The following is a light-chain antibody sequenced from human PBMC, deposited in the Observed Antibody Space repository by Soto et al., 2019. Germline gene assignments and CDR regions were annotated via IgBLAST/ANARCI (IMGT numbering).Light chain of an antibody. CDR2: TNN. CDR3: ASWDDRLNGVV. Sequence: QAVVTQPPSASGTPGQRITISCSGSNSNIGDNTVNWFQQLPGLAPRLLISTNNQRPSGVPDRFSASKSGTSGSLAISELQSEDEADYYWASWDDRLNGVVFGGGTKLTVL. CDR1: NSNIGDNT. V-gene: IGLV1-44*01. J-gene: IGLJ2*01.